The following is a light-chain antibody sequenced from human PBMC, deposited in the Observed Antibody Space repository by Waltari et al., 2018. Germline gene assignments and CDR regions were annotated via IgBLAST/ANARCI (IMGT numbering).Light chain of an antibody. V-gene: IGKV1D-12*01. CDR1: QGISIW. J-gene: IGKJ3*01. CDR3: QQATSFPIT. Sequence: DIQMTQSPSSVSASVGDRVTITCRASQGISIWLAWYQQKPGKAPKLLIYAASSLQSGVPSRFSGSGSGTDFTLTINSLQPEDFATYYCQQATSFPITFGPGTKVDTK. CDR2: AAS.